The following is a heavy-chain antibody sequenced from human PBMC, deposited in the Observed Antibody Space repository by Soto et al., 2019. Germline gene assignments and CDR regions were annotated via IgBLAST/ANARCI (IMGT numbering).Heavy chain of an antibody. Sequence: SETLSLTCTVSGGSISSGGYYWSWIRQHPGKGLEWIGYIYYSGSTYYNPSLKSRVTISVDTSKNQFSLKLSSVTAADTPVYYCARDQIVARIDGYYYGLDGCGQGPTVAVSS. CDR1: GGSISSGGYY. V-gene: IGHV4-31*03. CDR3: ARDQIVARIDGYYYGLDG. CDR2: IYYSGST. J-gene: IGHJ6*02. D-gene: IGHD5-12*01.